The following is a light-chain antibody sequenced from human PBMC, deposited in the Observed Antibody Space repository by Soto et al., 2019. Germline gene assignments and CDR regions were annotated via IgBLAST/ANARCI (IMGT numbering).Light chain of an antibody. Sequence: QPVLTQPPSASGTPGQRVTISCSGSSSNIGGNYVYWYQQVPGTAPKVLIYSNDQRPSGVPDRFSGSKSGTSASLAISGLRSEDEADYYCASWDDSLSGPVFGGGTKVTVL. J-gene: IGLJ3*02. CDR2: SND. CDR1: SSNIGGNY. CDR3: ASWDDSLSGPV. V-gene: IGLV1-47*02.